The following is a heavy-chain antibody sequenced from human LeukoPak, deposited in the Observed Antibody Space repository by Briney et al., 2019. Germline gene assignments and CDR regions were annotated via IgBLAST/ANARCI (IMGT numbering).Heavy chain of an antibody. V-gene: IGHV3-30*02. J-gene: IGHJ5*02. CDR2: IRYDGTNK. CDR3: AKDTRPYYDSWSRFDP. Sequence: GGSLRLSCAASGFTFSNYGMNWVRQAPGKGLEWVAFIRYDGTNKYYADSVKGRFTISRDNSKNTLYLQMNSLRAEDTAVYYCAKDTRPYYDSWSRFDPWGQGTLVTVSS. CDR1: GFTFSNYG. D-gene: IGHD3-3*01.